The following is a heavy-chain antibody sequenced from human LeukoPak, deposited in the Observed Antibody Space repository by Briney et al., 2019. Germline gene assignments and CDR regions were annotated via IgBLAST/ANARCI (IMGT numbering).Heavy chain of an antibody. Sequence: GESLRLSCAASGFTFSSYAMSCVRQAPGKGLEWVSTITGSGGSTYYADSVKGRFTISRDNSKNTLDLQMNSLRAEDTAVYYCAKYLRYLDYWGQGTLVTVSS. CDR1: GFTFSSYA. CDR2: ITGSGGST. J-gene: IGHJ4*02. V-gene: IGHV3-23*01. CDR3: AKYLRYLDY. D-gene: IGHD2-8*01.